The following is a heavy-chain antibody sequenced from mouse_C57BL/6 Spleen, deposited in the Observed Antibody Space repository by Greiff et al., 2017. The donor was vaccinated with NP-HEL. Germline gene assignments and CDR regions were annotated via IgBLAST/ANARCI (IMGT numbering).Heavy chain of an antibody. CDR3: ASYYDSSYAMDY. J-gene: IGHJ4*01. D-gene: IGHD2-4*01. V-gene: IGHV1-39*01. CDR2: INPNYGTT. Sequence: EVKLQESGPELVKPGASVKISCKASGYSFTDYNMNWVKQSNGKSLEWIGVINPNYGTTSYNQKFKGKATLTVDQSSSTAYMQLNSLTSEDSAVYYCASYYDSSYAMDYWGQGTSVTVSS. CDR1: GYSFTDYN.